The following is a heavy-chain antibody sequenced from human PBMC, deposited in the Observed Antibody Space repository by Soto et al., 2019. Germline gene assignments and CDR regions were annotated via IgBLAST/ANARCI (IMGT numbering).Heavy chain of an antibody. CDR3: VRVVAIPGYPDN. Sequence: QVQLVQSGAEVRQPASSVKVSCKTSGGTFSSYASSWVRQAPGQGLEWMGGIVPIVDTSTYAQKFQGRVTIPADESTSTVYMELSSLRSDDTAVYYCVRVVAIPGYPDNWGQGTLVTVSS. V-gene: IGHV1-69*12. CDR1: GGTFSSYA. D-gene: IGHD5-12*01. CDR2: IVPIVDTS. J-gene: IGHJ4*02.